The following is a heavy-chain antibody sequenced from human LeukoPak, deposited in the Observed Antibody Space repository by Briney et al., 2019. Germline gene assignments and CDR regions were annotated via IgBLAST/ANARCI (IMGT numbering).Heavy chain of an antibody. CDR1: GFTFSTYA. CDR3: ARENNFGSGMDV. V-gene: IGHV3-23*01. D-gene: IGHD3-10*01. J-gene: IGHJ6*02. Sequence: PGGSLRLSCAASGFTFSTYAMSWVRQAPGKGLEWVSAISDSGGNTYYADSVKGRFTISRDNSKNTLYLQMNSLRAEDTAVYYCARENNFGSGMDVWGQGTTVTVSS. CDR2: ISDSGGNT.